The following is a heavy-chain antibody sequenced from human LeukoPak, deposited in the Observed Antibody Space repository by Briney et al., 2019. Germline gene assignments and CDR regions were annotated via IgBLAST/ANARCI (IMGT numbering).Heavy chain of an antibody. J-gene: IGHJ4*02. CDR1: GGSISGYY. Sequence: SETLSLTCTVSGGSISGYYWTWIRQPPGKGLEWIGYIYYSGSTNYHPSLKSRVTLSVDTSKKQFSLQLSSVTAADTAVYYCARGLLEGNTGYYFDYWGQGTLVTVSS. V-gene: IGHV4-59*01. CDR3: ARGLLEGNTGYYFDY. CDR2: IYYSGST. D-gene: IGHD5-12*01.